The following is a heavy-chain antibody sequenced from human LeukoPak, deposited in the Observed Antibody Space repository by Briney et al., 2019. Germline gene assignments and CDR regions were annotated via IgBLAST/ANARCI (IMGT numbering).Heavy chain of an antibody. CDR3: ASRLEYSSGGVDY. CDR1: GGTFSSYA. V-gene: IGHV1-69*01. D-gene: IGHD6-19*01. CDR2: IIPIFGTA. Sequence: SVKVSCKASGGTFSSYAVSWVRQAPGQGLEWMGGIIPIFGTANYAQKFQSRVTITADESTSTAYMELSSLRSEDTAVYYCASRLEYSSGGVDYWGQGTLVTVSS. J-gene: IGHJ4*02.